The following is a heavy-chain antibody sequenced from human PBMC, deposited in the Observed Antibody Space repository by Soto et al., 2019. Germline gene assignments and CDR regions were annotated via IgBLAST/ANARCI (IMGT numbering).Heavy chain of an antibody. D-gene: IGHD1-7*01. V-gene: IGHV4-4*02. CDR2: IFESGAT. Sequence: QVQLRESGPGLVKPSGTLSLTCAVSGGSISSSSWWTWVRQSPGKGLEWIGEIFESGATNYNPSLKSRLTMSVDKSKNQFSLNLSSLTAADTAVYFCTTSHAGELNNWGQGTLVTVSS. CDR3: TTSHAGELNN. CDR1: GGSISSSSW. J-gene: IGHJ4*02.